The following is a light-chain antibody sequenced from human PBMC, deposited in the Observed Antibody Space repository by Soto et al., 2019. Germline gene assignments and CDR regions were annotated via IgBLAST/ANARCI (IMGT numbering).Light chain of an antibody. CDR3: CSSAPGRTVV. CDR1: SSNVGVNT. CDR2: TNN. J-gene: IGLJ1*01. Sequence: QSVLTQPPSASGTPGQGVTISCSGGSSNVGVNTVNWYQQLPGTAPKLLIHTNNQRPSGVPDRFSGSKSGTSASLAISGLQSEDEADYFCCSSAPGRTVVFGTGTKLTVL. V-gene: IGLV1-44*01.